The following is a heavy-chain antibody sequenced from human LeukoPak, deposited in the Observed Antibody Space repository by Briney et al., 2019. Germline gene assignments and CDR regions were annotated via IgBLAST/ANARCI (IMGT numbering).Heavy chain of an antibody. J-gene: IGHJ4*02. Sequence: GGSLRLSCAASGFTVSSNYMGWVRQAPGKGLEWVSVIYSGGDTYYADSVKGRFTISRDNSKNMIYLEMSSLKAEDTAVYYCAKGRSLEIAVAGTIFDHWGQGTLVTVSS. D-gene: IGHD6-19*01. V-gene: IGHV3-66*01. CDR1: GFTVSSNY. CDR3: AKGRSLEIAVAGTIFDH. CDR2: IYSGGDT.